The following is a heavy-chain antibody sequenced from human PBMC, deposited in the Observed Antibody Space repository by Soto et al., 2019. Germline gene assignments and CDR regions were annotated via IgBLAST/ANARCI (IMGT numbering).Heavy chain of an antibody. CDR2: IYYSGTT. J-gene: IGHJ6*02. D-gene: IGHD5-18*01. CDR1: GGSISSGDHY. Sequence: PSETLSLTCTVSGGSISSGDHYWSWIRQPPGKGLEGSGYIYYSGTTYYHPSLKSRVTISVNTSENQFSLKVNSVTAADTAVYYCARALIQLWPHYYYGMDVWGQGTTVTVSS. CDR3: ARALIQLWPHYYYGMDV. V-gene: IGHV4-30-4*01.